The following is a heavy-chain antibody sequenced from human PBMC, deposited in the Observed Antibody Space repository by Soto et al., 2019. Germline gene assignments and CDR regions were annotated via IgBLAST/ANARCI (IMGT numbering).Heavy chain of an antibody. CDR2: IKQDGSEK. CDR1: GFTFSSYW. Sequence: GGSLRLSCAASGFTFSSYWMSWIRQAPGKGLEWVANIKQDGSEKYYVDSVKGRFTISRDNAKNLLYLQMNSLRAEDTAVYYCARDKPITIFGVVYYGMDVWGQGTTVTVSS. D-gene: IGHD3-3*01. V-gene: IGHV3-7*05. CDR3: ARDKPITIFGVVYYGMDV. J-gene: IGHJ6*02.